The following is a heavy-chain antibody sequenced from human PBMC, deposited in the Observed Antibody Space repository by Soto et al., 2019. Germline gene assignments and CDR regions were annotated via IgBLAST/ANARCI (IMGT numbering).Heavy chain of an antibody. D-gene: IGHD2-2*01. CDR1: GFTFSSDW. V-gene: IGHV3-7*01. CDR2: IKQDGSEK. J-gene: IGHJ6*03. CDR3: ARGIIVVVPAATYYMDV. Sequence: EVQLVESGGGLVQPGGSLRLSCAASGFTFSSDWMSWVRQAPGKGLEWVANIKQDGSEKYYVDSVKGRFTISRDNAKNSLYLQMNSLRAEDTAVYYCARGIIVVVPAATYYMDVWGKGTTVTVSS.